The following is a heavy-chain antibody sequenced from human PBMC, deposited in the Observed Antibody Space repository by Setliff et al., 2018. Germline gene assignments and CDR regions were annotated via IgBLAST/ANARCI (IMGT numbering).Heavy chain of an antibody. CDR3: ARKKTVYWYYGMDV. CDR1: GGSISSYY. D-gene: IGHD2-15*01. Sequence: SETLSLTCTVSGGSISSYYWRWIRQPPGKGLEWIGYIYYSGSTYYNPSLKSRVTISVDSSKNQFSLKLSSVTAADTAVYYCARKKTVYWYYGMDVWGQGTTVTVSS. J-gene: IGHJ6*02. CDR2: IYYSGST. V-gene: IGHV4-59*04.